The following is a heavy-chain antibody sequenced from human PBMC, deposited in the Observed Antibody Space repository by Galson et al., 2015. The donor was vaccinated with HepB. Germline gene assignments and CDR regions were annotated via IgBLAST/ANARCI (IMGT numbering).Heavy chain of an antibody. V-gene: IGHV3-21*01. CDR2: ISSSSSYI. J-gene: IGHJ4*02. D-gene: IGHD6-13*01. CDR3: AKLAAAGPIDFDY. CDR1: GFTFSSYS. Sequence: SLRLSCAASGFTFSSYSMNWVRQAPGKGLEWVSSISSSSSYIYYADSVKGRFTISRDNAKNSLYLQMNSLRAEDTAVYYCAKLAAAGPIDFDYGGQGTL.